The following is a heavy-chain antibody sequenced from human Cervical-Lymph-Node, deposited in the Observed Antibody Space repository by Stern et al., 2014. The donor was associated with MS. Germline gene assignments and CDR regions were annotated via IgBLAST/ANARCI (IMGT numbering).Heavy chain of an antibody. CDR2: INPMGGST. D-gene: IGHD6-13*01. CDR3: ATYSSSWYPPWC. Sequence: VQLVESGAEVTKPGASVKISCKASGNTFTSYYMHWVRQAPGQGLEWMGIINPMGGSTHYAQKFQGRVTMTRDTSTSTVYMEVSSLRSDDAAVYYCATYSSSWYPPWCWDQGTLVTVSS. CDR1: GNTFTSYY. J-gene: IGHJ4*02. V-gene: IGHV1-46*01.